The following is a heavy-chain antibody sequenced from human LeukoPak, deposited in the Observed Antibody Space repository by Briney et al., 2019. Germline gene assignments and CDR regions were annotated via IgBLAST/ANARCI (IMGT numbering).Heavy chain of an antibody. Sequence: GASVKVSCKASGYTFTNYGISWVRQAPGQGLEWMGWISVYNGNTNYAQKFQGRVSMTTDTSTSTAYMELRSLRSEDTAVYYCARKSNYAQNFDYWGQGTLVTVSS. CDR2: ISVYNGNT. CDR3: ARKSNYAQNFDY. V-gene: IGHV1-18*01. J-gene: IGHJ4*02. D-gene: IGHD4-11*01. CDR1: GYTFTNYG.